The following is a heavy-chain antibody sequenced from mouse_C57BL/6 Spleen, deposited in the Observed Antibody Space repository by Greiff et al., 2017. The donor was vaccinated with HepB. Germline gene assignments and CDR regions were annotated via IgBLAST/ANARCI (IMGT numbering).Heavy chain of an antibody. CDR3: ARADTHYYAMDY. J-gene: IGHJ4*01. CDR2: IDPSDSET. V-gene: IGHV1-52*01. CDR1: GYTFTSYW. Sequence: QVQLQQPGAELVRPGSSVKLSCKASGYTFTSYWMHWVKQRPIQGLEWIGNIDPSDSETHYNQKFKDKATLTVDKSSSTAYMQLSSLTFEDSAVYYCARADTHYYAMDYWGQGTSVTVSS.